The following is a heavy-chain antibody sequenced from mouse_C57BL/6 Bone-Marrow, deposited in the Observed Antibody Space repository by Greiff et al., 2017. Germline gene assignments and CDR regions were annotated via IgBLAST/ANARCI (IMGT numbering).Heavy chain of an antibody. D-gene: IGHD2-10*01. Sequence: VQVVESGPELVKPGASVKISCKASGYAFSSSWMNWVKQRPGKGLEWIGRIYPGDGDTNYNGKFKGKATLTADKSSSTAYMQLSSLTSEDSAVYFCARSYHDVWGTGTTVTVSS. V-gene: IGHV1-82*01. CDR3: ARSYHDV. J-gene: IGHJ1*03. CDR1: GYAFSSSW. CDR2: IYPGDGDT.